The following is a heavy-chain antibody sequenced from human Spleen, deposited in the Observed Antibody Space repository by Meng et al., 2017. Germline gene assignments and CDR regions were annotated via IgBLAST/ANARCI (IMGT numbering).Heavy chain of an antibody. CDR2: IYHTGST. D-gene: IGHD3-22*01. J-gene: IGHJ4*02. V-gene: IGHV4-34*01. Sequence: QVQLQPWGAGLLKPSETLSLTCAVYGGSFSGYYWSWIRQPPGKGLEWIGEIYHTGSTNYNPSLKSRVTIFVDKSNNEFSLNLSSVTATDTAIYSCARLTSGYIDYWGQGTLVTVSS. CDR3: ARLTSGYIDY. CDR1: GGSFSGYY.